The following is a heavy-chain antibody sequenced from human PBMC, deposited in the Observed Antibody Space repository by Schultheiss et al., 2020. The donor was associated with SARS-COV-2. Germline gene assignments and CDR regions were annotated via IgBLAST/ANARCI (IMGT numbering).Heavy chain of an antibody. J-gene: IGHJ6*02. V-gene: IGHV1-18*01. Sequence: ASVKVSCKASGYTFINYGITWVRQAPGQGLEWMGWINPNSGGTNYAQKFQGRVTITADKSTSTAYMELSSLRSEDTAVYYCAREGPLTGTTKGMDVWGQGTTVTVSS. D-gene: IGHD1-7*01. CDR1: GYTFINYG. CDR2: INPNSGGT. CDR3: AREGPLTGTTKGMDV.